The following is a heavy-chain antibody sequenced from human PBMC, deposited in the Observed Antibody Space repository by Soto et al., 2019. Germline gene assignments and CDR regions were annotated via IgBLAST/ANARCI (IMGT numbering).Heavy chain of an antibody. Sequence: GGSLRLSCAASGFTFSNDWMTWVRQAPGKGLEWIGRIKSKRDGGTIDDAAPVRGRFTISRDDSTNTLYLQMNNLKTEDTAIYHCTRGAPSGTFYDYWGQGTLVTVSS. CDR1: GFTFSNDW. CDR2: IKSKRDGGTI. J-gene: IGHJ4*02. V-gene: IGHV3-15*01. D-gene: IGHD6-13*01. CDR3: TRGAPSGTFYDY.